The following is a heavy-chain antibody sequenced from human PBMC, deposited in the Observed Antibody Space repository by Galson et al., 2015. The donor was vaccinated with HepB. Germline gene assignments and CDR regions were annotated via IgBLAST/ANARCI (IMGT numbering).Heavy chain of an antibody. Sequence: SVKVSCKASGYTFTSYYMHWVRQAPGQGLEWMGIINPSGGSTSYAQKLQGRVTMTRDTSTSTVYMELSSLRSEDTAVYYCASADNRYYYGMDVWGQGTTVTVSS. CDR1: GYTFTSYY. CDR3: ASADNRYYYGMDV. V-gene: IGHV1-46*04. J-gene: IGHJ6*02. CDR2: INPSGGST. D-gene: IGHD1-14*01.